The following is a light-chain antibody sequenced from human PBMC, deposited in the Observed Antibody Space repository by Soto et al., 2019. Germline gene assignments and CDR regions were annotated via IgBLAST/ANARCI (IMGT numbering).Light chain of an antibody. J-gene: IGKJ2*01. V-gene: IGKV3-15*01. CDR1: QSVSSN. CDR3: QQYNNGPPYT. CDR2: GAS. Sequence: EIVMTQSPATLSVSPGERATLSCRASQSVSSNLAWYQQKPGQAPRLLIYGASTRATGIPARFSGSWSGTEFTLTISSLQSEDFAVYYCQQYNNGPPYTFGQGTKLEIK.